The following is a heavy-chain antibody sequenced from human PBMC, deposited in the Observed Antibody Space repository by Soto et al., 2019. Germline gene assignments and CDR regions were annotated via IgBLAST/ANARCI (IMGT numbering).Heavy chain of an antibody. CDR2: ISSSGSTI. CDR3: AREISPLITMIVVAPPDY. D-gene: IGHD3-22*01. V-gene: IGHV3-11*01. J-gene: IGHJ4*02. CDR1: GFTFSDYY. Sequence: PGGSLRLSXAASGFTFSDYYMSWIRQAPGKGLEWVSYISSSGSTIYYADSVKGRFTISRDNAKNSLYLQMNSLRAEDTAVYYCAREISPLITMIVVAPPDYWGQGTLVTVSS.